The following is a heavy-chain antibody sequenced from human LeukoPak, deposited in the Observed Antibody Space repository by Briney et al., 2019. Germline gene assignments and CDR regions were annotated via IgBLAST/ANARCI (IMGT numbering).Heavy chain of an antibody. CDR1: GYTFTSSY. Sequence: ASVKVSCKASGYTFTSSYIHSVRQAPGQRLEWRGIINPSAGSTSYAQKFQDRVTVTRDTSTSTVYMELSSLRSEDTAVYYCARDLRTTVVTPDFYFDFWGQGALVTVSS. J-gene: IGHJ4*02. CDR2: INPSAGST. V-gene: IGHV1-46*01. CDR3: ARDLRTTVVTPDFYFDF. D-gene: IGHD4-23*01.